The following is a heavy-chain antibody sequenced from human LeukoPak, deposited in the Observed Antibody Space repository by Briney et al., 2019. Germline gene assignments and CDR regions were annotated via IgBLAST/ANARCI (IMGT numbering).Heavy chain of an antibody. CDR2: IYTSGST. Sequence: SETLSLTCTVSGGSISSYYWSRIRQPAGKGLEWIGRIYTSGSTNYNPSLKSRVTMSVDTSKNQFSLKLSSVTAADTAVYYCARDPEPITIFGVVDWGQGTMVTVSS. J-gene: IGHJ3*01. CDR3: ARDPEPITIFGVVD. CDR1: GGSISSYY. D-gene: IGHD3-3*01. V-gene: IGHV4-4*07.